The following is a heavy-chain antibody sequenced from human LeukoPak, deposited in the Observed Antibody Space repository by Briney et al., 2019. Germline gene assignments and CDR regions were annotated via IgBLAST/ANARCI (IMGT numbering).Heavy chain of an antibody. D-gene: IGHD3-10*01. CDR2: IYSGGST. CDR3: ARGTVTMVDY. J-gene: IGHJ4*02. V-gene: IGHV3-66*01. CDR1: GFTVSSNY. Sequence: PGGSLRLSCAASGFTVSSNYMSWVRQAPARGLEWVSVIYSGGSTYYADSVKGRFTISRDNSKNTLFLQMNSLRAGDTAVYYCARGTVTMVDYWGQGTLVTVSS.